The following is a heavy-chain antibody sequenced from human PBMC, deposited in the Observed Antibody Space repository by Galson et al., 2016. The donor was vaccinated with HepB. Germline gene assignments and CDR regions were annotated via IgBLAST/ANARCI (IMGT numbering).Heavy chain of an antibody. D-gene: IGHD5-18*01. CDR3: ARAPGYSYGAPYFDY. CDR1: GFTFSAYA. J-gene: IGHJ4*02. Sequence: SLRLSCAASGFTFSAYALHWVRQAPGKGLEYVSAISTNGGRTHYANSVKGRFTISRDNSKNTLYLQMGSLRADDMAVYYCARAPGYSYGAPYFDYWGQGTLVTVSS. V-gene: IGHV3-64*01. CDR2: ISTNGGRT.